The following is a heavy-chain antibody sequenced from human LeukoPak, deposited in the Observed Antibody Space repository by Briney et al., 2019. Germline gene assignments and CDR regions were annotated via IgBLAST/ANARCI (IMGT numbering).Heavy chain of an antibody. Sequence: SETLSLTCTVSGGSISSYYWSWIRQPAGKGLEWIGRIYTSGSTNYNPSLKSRVTMSVDTSKNQFSLKLSSVTAADTAVYYCARDERQLVPRGMDVWGQGTTVTVSS. CDR1: GGSISSYY. V-gene: IGHV4-4*07. J-gene: IGHJ6*02. D-gene: IGHD6-13*01. CDR3: ARDERQLVPRGMDV. CDR2: IYTSGST.